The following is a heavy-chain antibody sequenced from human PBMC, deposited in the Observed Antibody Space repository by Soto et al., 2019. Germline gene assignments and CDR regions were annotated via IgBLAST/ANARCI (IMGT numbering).Heavy chain of an antibody. CDR1: EFTFNNYG. CDR3: ARDADSSGFYWYFDL. D-gene: IGHD3-22*01. Sequence: QVQLVESGGGVVQPGRSLGLSCVASEFTFNNYGMHWVRQAPGKGLEWVAAIQSDGSKRYYADSVKGRFTISRDNSKNTRQMQMNSLRTEDTALYYCARDADSSGFYWYFDLWGRGTLVTVSS. V-gene: IGHV3-33*01. CDR2: IQSDGSKR. J-gene: IGHJ2*01.